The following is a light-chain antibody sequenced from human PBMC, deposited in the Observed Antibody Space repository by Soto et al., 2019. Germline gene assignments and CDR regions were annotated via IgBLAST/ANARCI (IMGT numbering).Light chain of an antibody. V-gene: IGKV3-20*01. J-gene: IGKJ5*01. CDR1: QSVSSSY. Sequence: EIVLTQSPGTLSLSPGERATLSCRASQSVSSSYLAWYQQKPGQAPRLLIYGASSRATGIPDRFSGSGSGKDFTLTISRLEPEDFAVYYCQQYGSSPPRITFGQGTRLEIK. CDR2: GAS. CDR3: QQYGSSPPRIT.